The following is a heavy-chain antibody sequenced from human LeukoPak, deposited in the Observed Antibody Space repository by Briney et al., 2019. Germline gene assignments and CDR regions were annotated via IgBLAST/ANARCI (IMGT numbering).Heavy chain of an antibody. D-gene: IGHD5/OR15-5a*01. V-gene: IGHV4-59*01. CDR2: IYYSGST. CDR1: GGSISGYY. CDR3: ARDHRVYGYFDY. Sequence: SETLSLTCTVSGGSISGYYWSWIRQSPGKGLEWIGYIYYSGSTNYNPSLKSRVTISIDTSKKQFPLKLSSVTAADTAVYYCARDHRVYGYFDYWGQGTLVTVSS. J-gene: IGHJ4*02.